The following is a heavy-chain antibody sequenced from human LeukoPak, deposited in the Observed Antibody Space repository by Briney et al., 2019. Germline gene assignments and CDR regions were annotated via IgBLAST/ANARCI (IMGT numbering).Heavy chain of an antibody. CDR2: INPNSGGT. CDR1: GYTFTGYY. J-gene: IGHJ4*02. Sequence: GASVKVSCKGSGYTFTGYYMHWVRQAPGQGLEWMGWINPNSGGTNYAQKFQGRVTMTRDTSISTAYMELSRLRSDDTAVYYCARDGSYDFWSGYLNYWGQGTLVTVSS. V-gene: IGHV1-2*02. CDR3: ARDGSYDFWSGYLNY. D-gene: IGHD3-3*01.